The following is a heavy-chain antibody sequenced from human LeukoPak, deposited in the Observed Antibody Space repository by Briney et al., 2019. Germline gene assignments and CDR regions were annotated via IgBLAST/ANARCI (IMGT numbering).Heavy chain of an antibody. J-gene: IGHJ6*02. CDR1: GYTFTSYG. D-gene: IGHD4-17*01. CDR3: ARVQGTYGDYVRYYYYYGMDV. CDR2: INPNSGGT. Sequence: ASVKVSCKASGYTFTSYGISWVRQAPGQGLEWMGWINPNSGGTNYAQKFQGRVTMTRDTSISTAYMELSRLRSDDTAVYYCARVQGTYGDYVRYYYYYGMDVWGQGTTVTVSS. V-gene: IGHV1-2*02.